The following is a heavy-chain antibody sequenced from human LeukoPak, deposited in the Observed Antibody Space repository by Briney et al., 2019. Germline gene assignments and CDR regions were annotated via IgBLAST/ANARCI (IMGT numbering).Heavy chain of an antibody. J-gene: IGHJ5*02. V-gene: IGHV4-34*01. Sequence: PSETLSLTCAVYGGSFSGYYWSWIRQPPGKGLEWIGEINHSGSANYNPSLKSRVTISVDTSKNQFSLKLSSVTAADTAVYYCARGRWFDPWGQGTLVTVSS. CDR2: INHSGSA. CDR1: GGSFSGYY. CDR3: ARGRWFDP.